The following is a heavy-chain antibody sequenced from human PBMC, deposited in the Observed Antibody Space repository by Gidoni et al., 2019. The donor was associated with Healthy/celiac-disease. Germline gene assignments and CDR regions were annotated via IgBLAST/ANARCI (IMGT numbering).Heavy chain of an antibody. CDR3: ARGYYDFPFDP. CDR1: GCSISSGGYY. Sequence: QVQLQESGPGLVKPSQTLSLTCPVSGCSISSGGYYWTWIRQHPGKGLEWIGYIYYSGSTYYNPSLKSRVTISVDTSKNQFSLKLSSVTAADTAVYYCARGYYDFPFDPWGQGTLVTVSS. J-gene: IGHJ5*02. CDR2: IYYSGST. V-gene: IGHV4-31*03. D-gene: IGHD3-3*01.